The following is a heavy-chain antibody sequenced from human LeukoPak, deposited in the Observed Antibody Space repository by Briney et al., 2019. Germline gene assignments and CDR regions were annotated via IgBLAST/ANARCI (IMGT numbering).Heavy chain of an antibody. V-gene: IGHV1-69*05. Sequence: SVKVSCRASGGAFSTYAISWVRQAPGQGLEWMGGIVPIFGTANYAQKFQGRVTITTDESTSTAYMELSSLRSEDTAVYYCARDGGGYDYVWGSYRYMDYWGQGTLVTVSS. CDR2: IVPIFGTA. J-gene: IGHJ4*02. CDR1: GGAFSTYA. D-gene: IGHD3-16*02. CDR3: ARDGGGYDYVWGSYRYMDY.